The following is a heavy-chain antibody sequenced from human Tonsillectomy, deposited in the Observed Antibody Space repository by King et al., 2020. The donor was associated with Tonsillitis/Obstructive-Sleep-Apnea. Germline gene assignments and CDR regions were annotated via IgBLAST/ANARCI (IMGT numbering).Heavy chain of an antibody. CDR2: ISGSGGST. J-gene: IGHJ4*02. D-gene: IGHD2-21*01. V-gene: IGHV3-23*04. CDR1: GFTFSSYA. Sequence: VQLVESGGGLVQPGGSLRLSCAASGFTFSSYAMSWVRQAPGKGLEWVSTISGSGGSTYYADSVKGRFTISRDNSKNTLYLQMDGLRAEDTAVYYCATPITSDCGGDCRWGQETLVTVSS. CDR3: ATPITSDCGGDCR.